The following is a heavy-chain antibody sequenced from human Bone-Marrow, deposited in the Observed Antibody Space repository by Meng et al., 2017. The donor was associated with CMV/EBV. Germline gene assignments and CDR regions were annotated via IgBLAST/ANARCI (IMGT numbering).Heavy chain of an antibody. CDR3: ARGTTSSLRALGY. V-gene: IGHV1-2*02. D-gene: IGHD2-2*01. CDR2: INPNSGGT. CDR1: GYTFTGYY. J-gene: IGHJ4*01. Sequence: ASVKVSCKASGYTFTGYYMHWVRQAPGQGLEWMGWINPNSGGTNYAQKFQDRVTMTRDTSISTAYMELSRLRSDDTAVYYCARGTTSSLRALGYWGHGTLVTVSS.